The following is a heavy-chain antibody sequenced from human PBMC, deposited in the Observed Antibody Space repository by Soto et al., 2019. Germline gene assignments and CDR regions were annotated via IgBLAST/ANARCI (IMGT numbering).Heavy chain of an antibody. V-gene: IGHV3-30*18. CDR2: ISSDGSNK. CDR1: GFTFSNYG. CDR3: AKDLRQQWLVNLDY. J-gene: IGHJ4*02. D-gene: IGHD6-19*01. Sequence: QVQLEESGGGVVQPGRSLRLSCAASGFTFSNYGMHWVRQAPGKGLEWVAVISSDGSNKYYADSVKGRFTISRDNSKNTLYLQMNSLRAEDTAVYYCAKDLRQQWLVNLDYWGQGTLVTVSS.